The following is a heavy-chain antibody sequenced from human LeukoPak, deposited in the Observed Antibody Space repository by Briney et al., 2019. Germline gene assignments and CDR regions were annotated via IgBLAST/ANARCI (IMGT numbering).Heavy chain of an antibody. Sequence: SETLSLTCAVSGSSISSGYYWAWIRQPPGQALEWVGSIYRSGGTYYNPSLESRVTISLDMSKNHFSLSLSSVTAADTAVYYCARVDYYDYSGSFSLDFWGQGTLVTVSS. CDR3: ARVDYYDYSGSFSLDF. J-gene: IGHJ4*02. CDR2: IYRSGGT. D-gene: IGHD3-22*01. CDR1: GSSISSGYY. V-gene: IGHV4-38-2*01.